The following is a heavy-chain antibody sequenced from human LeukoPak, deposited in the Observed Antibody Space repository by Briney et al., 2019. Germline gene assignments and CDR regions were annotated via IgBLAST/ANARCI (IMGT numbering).Heavy chain of an antibody. D-gene: IGHD3/OR15-3a*01. V-gene: IGHV1-2*02. CDR3: ASSGTDYDFLTGYRKPYYFDD. CDR2: INPNSGGT. J-gene: IGHJ4*02. CDR1: GYTFTDYY. Sequence: ASVKVSCKASGYTFTDYYMHWVRQAPGQGLEWMGWINPNSGGTNYAQKFQGRVTMTRDMSISTAYMDLSSLRSDDTAVYYCASSGTDYDFLTGYRKPYYFDDWGREPWSPSPQ.